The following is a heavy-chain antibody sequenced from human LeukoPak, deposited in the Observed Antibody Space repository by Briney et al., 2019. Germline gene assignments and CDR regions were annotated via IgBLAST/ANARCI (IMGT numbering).Heavy chain of an antibody. CDR2: ISSSGSTI. D-gene: IGHD3-10*02. J-gene: IGHJ6*04. Sequence: PGGSLRPSCAASGFTFSSYEMNWVRQAPGKGLEWVSYISSSGSTIYYADSVKGRFTISRDNAKNSLCLQMNSLRAEDTAVYYCAELGITMIGGVWGKGTTVTIFS. V-gene: IGHV3-48*03. CDR1: GFTFSSYE. CDR3: AELGITMIGGV.